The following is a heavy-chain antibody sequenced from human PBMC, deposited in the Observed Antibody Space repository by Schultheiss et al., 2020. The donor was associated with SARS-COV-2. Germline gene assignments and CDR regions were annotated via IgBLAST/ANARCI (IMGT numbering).Heavy chain of an antibody. D-gene: IGHD5-18*01. CDR3: ARSGYSYGWVSFDY. CDR2: IYYSGST. Sequence: SQTLSLTCTVSGGSISSYYWSWIRQPPGKGLEWIGYIYYSGSTYYNPSLKSRVTISVDTSKNQFSLKLSSVTAADTAVYYCARSGYSYGWVSFDYWGQGTLVTV. J-gene: IGHJ4*02. CDR1: GGSISSYY. V-gene: IGHV4-59*12.